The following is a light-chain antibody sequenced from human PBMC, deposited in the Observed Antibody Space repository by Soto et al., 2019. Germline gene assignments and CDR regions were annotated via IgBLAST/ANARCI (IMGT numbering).Light chain of an antibody. CDR3: GSWDSSLSADV. J-gene: IGLJ1*01. CDR2: DDN. Sequence: SVLPQPPSVSAAPGQKVTISCSGSSSNIGGNSVSWYQQLPGTAPKLLIYDDNKRPSGIPDRFSGSKSGTSATLGITGFQTGDEADYYCGSWDSSLSADVLGTGTKVTVL. CDR1: SSNIGGNS. V-gene: IGLV1-51*01.